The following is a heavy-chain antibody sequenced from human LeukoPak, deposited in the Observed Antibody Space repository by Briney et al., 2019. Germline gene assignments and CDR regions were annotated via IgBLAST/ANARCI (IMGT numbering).Heavy chain of an antibody. J-gene: IGHJ4*02. V-gene: IGHV1-69*05. D-gene: IGHD2-15*01. CDR3: AGEGGGYCSGGSCYLAQGFDY. CDR1: GGTFSSYA. CDR2: IIPIFGTA. Sequence: SVKVSCKASGGTFSSYAISWVRQAPGQGLEWMGRIIPIFGTANYAQKFQGRVTITTDESTSTAYMELSSLRSEDTAVYYCAGEGGGYCSGGSCYLAQGFDYWGQGTLVTVSS.